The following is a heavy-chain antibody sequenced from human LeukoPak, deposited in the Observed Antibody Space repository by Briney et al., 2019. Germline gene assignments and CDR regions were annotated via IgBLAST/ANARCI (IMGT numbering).Heavy chain of an antibody. CDR3: AKDRTLLWFGVYYYYGMDV. CDR1: GFTFSSYG. D-gene: IGHD3-10*01. V-gene: IGHV3-30*18. J-gene: IGHJ6*02. Sequence: GGFLRLSCAASGFTFSSYGMHWVRQAPGKGLEWEAVISYDGSNKYYADSVKGRFTISRDNSRNTLYLQMNSLRAEDTAVYYCAKDRTLLWFGVYYYYGMDVWGQGTTVTVSS. CDR2: ISYDGSNK.